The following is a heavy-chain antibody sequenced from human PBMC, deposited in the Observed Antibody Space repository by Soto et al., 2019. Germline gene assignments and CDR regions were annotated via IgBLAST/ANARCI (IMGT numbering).Heavy chain of an antibody. CDR1: GFTLSSYA. CDR3: ARDLYSRSFGMDV. D-gene: IGHD6-13*01. V-gene: IGHV3-30-3*01. Sequence: VGSLRLSCAASGFTLSSYAMHWVRQAPGKGLEWVAVISYDGSNKYYADSVKGRFTISRDNSKNTLYLQMNSLRAEDTAVYYCARDLYSRSFGMDVWGQGTTVTVSS. CDR2: ISYDGSNK. J-gene: IGHJ6*02.